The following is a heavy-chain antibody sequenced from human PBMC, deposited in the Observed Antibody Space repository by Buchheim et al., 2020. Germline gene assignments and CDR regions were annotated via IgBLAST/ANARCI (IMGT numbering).Heavy chain of an antibody. CDR3: AKDYDDYDILTGYYLDYYYGMDV. Sequence: QVQLVESGGGVVQPGRSLRLSCAASGFTFSSYGMHWVRQAPGKGLEWVAVISYDGSNKYYADSVKGRFTISRDNSKNTLYLQMNSLRAEDTAVYYCAKDYDDYDILTGYYLDYYYGMDVWGQGTT. D-gene: IGHD3-9*01. CDR2: ISYDGSNK. CDR1: GFTFSSYG. J-gene: IGHJ6*02. V-gene: IGHV3-30*18.